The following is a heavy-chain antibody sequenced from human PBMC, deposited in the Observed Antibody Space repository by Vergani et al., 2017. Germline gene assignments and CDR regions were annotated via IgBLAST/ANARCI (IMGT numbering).Heavy chain of an antibody. V-gene: IGHV4-34*01. D-gene: IGHD3-22*01. CDR2: INHSGST. J-gene: IGHJ5*02. CDR3: ARGWYYYDYNWFDP. Sequence: QVQLQQWGAGLLKPSETLSLTCAVYGGSFSGYYWSWIRQPPGKGLEWIGEINHSGSTNYNPSLKSRVTISVATSKNQFALKRSSVSAADTVVYYCARGWYYYDYNWFDPWGQGTLVTVAS. CDR1: GGSFSGYY.